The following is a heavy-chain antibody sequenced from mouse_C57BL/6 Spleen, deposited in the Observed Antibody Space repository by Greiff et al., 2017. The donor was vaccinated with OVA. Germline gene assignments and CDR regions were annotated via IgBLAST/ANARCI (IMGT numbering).Heavy chain of an antibody. Sequence: VHVKQSGAELVRPGASVKLSCTASGFNIKDYYMHWVKQRPEQGLEWIGRIDPEDGGTDYAPKFQGKATLTADTSSNTAYLQLSSLTSEDTAVYYCTTIYGSMDYWGQGTSVTVSS. CDR2: IDPEDGGT. J-gene: IGHJ4*01. V-gene: IGHV14-1*01. CDR3: TTIYGSMDY. D-gene: IGHD1-1*01. CDR1: GFNIKDYY.